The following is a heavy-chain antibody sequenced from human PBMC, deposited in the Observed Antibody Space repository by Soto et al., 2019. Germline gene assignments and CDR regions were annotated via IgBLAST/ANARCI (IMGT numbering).Heavy chain of an antibody. D-gene: IGHD3-10*01. CDR3: ARSHRGSGYDI. CDR2: IYYSGST. J-gene: IGHJ3*02. Sequence: ASETLSLTCPGSGGSISSYYRSWIRQPPGKGLEWIGYIYYSGSTNYNPSLKSRVTISVDTSKNQFSLKLSSVTASDTAVYYCARSHRGSGYDIWGQGTMVTVSS. CDR1: GGSISSYY. V-gene: IGHV4-59*01.